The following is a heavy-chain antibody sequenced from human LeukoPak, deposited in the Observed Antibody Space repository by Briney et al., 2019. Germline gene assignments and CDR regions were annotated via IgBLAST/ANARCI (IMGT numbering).Heavy chain of an antibody. Sequence: GGPLRLSCAVSGFTLSSYAMSWVRQAPGKGLEGVSAISDSGNTYHANSVKGRFPISRDSSKNTLFLQMNRLRPEDAAVYYCAKVPVTTCRGAYCYPFDYWGKGTLVPVSS. CDR2: ISDSGNT. D-gene: IGHD2-21*01. J-gene: IGHJ4*02. V-gene: IGHV3-23*01. CDR1: GFTLSSYA. CDR3: AKVPVTTCRGAYCYPFDY.